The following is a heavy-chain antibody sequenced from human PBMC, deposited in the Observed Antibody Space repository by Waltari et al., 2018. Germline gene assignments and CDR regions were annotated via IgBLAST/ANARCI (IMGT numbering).Heavy chain of an antibody. Sequence: QLQLQESGPGLVKPSETLSLTCTVSGGSISSSRYYWGWIRQPPGKGLEWIGSIYYSGSTYYNPSLKSRVTISVDTSKNQFSLKLSSVTAADTAVYYCARRMITFGGSDYWGQGTLVTVSS. CDR1: GGSISSSRYY. D-gene: IGHD3-16*01. V-gene: IGHV4-39*01. J-gene: IGHJ4*02. CDR3: ARRMITFGGSDY. CDR2: IYYSGST.